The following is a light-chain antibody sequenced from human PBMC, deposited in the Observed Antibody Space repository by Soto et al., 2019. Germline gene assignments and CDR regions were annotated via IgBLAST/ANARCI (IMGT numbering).Light chain of an antibody. Sequence: EIVMTQSPATLSVSPGERATLSCRASQSVNNNLAWYQQKPGQAPRLLIYGASTRATGGPARFSGSGSGTEFTLTISSLQSEDFAVYFCQQYNNWPLTFGPGTKVDIK. CDR1: QSVNNN. J-gene: IGKJ3*01. CDR2: GAS. CDR3: QQYNNWPLT. V-gene: IGKV3-15*01.